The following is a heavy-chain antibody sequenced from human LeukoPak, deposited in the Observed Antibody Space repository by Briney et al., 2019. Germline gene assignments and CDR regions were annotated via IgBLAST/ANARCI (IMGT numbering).Heavy chain of an antibody. V-gene: IGHV3-53*01. CDR2: IYSGGST. CDR3: ARDSYGDYYYGMDV. CDR1: GFTFTSYS. J-gene: IGHJ6*02. D-gene: IGHD4-17*01. Sequence: GGSLRLSCAASGFTFTSYSMSWVRQAPGKGLEWVSVIYSGGSTYYADSVKGRFTISRDNSKNTLYLQMNSLRAEDTAVYYCARDSYGDYYYGMDVWGQGTTVTVSS.